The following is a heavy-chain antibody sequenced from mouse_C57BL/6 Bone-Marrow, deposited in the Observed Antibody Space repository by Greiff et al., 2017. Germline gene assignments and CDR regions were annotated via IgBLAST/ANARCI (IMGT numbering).Heavy chain of an antibody. CDR2: IHPNSGST. CDR1: GYTFTSYW. D-gene: IGHD2-3*01. CDR3: ASIYDGYYAWYFDV. Sequence: QVQLQQPGAELVKPGASVKLSCKASGYTFTSYWMHWVKQRPGQGLEWIGMIHPNSGSTNYNEKFKSKATLTVDKSSSTAYMQLSSLTSEDSAVYYCASIYDGYYAWYFDVWGTGTTVTVSS. V-gene: IGHV1-64*01. J-gene: IGHJ1*03.